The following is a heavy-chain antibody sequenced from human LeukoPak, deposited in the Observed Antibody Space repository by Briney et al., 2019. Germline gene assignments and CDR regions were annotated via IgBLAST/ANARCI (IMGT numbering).Heavy chain of an antibody. D-gene: IGHD3-10*01. CDR1: GFTFDDYA. CDR3: AKAGGPDYYYGMDV. V-gene: IGHV3-9*01. CDR2: ISWNSGSI. Sequence: GGSLRLSCAASGFTFDDYAMHWVRQAPGKGLEWVSGISWNSGSIGYADSVKGRFTISRDNAKNSLYLQMNSLGAEDTALYYCAKAGGPDYYYGMDVWGQGTTVTVSS. J-gene: IGHJ6*02.